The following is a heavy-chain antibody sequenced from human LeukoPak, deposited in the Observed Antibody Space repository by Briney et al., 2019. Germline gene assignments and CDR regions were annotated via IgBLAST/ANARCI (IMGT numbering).Heavy chain of an antibody. J-gene: IGHJ4*02. CDR1: GFTFSSYA. CDR3: ARDQDGYITMVRGVLPDY. Sequence: GGSLRLSCAASGFTFSSYAMHWVRQAPGKGLEWVAVISYDGSNKYYADSVKGRFTISRDKSKNTLYLQMNSLRAEDTAVYYCARDQDGYITMVRGVLPDYWGQGTLVTVSS. CDR2: ISYDGSNK. D-gene: IGHD3-10*01. V-gene: IGHV3-30*01.